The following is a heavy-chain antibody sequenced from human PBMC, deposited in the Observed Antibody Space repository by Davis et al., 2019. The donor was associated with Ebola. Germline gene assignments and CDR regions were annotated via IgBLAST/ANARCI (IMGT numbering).Heavy chain of an antibody. J-gene: IGHJ4*02. Sequence: PSETLSLTCTVSGGSISGYYWSWIRQPAGKGLEWIGRIYSSGNTNYNPSLNCRVTMSVDTSRKQLSLRLSSVTAADTALYYCARDSHYYDSTGYPEYWGQGTLVTVAS. D-gene: IGHD3-22*01. CDR2: IYSSGNT. CDR1: GGSISGYY. CDR3: ARDSHYYDSTGYPEY. V-gene: IGHV4-4*07.